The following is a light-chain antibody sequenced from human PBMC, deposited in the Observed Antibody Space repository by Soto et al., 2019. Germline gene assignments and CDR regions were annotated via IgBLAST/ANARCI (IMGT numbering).Light chain of an antibody. CDR2: GNS. CDR1: SSNIGAGYD. Sequence: QSVLTQPPSVSGAPGQRVTISCTGSSSNIGAGYDVHWYQQLPGTAPKLLIYGNSNRPSGVPDRFSGSKSGTSASLAITGLQAEGEADYYCCSYAVSYYVFGTGTNVTVL. CDR3: CSYAVSYYV. V-gene: IGLV1-40*01. J-gene: IGLJ1*01.